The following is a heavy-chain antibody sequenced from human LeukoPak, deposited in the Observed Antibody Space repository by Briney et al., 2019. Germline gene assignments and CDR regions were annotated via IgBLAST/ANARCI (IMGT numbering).Heavy chain of an antibody. CDR2: ISGSGGST. J-gene: IGHJ4*02. CDR3: AKDHAAYCGGDCEVLQPFDY. V-gene: IGHV3-23*01. D-gene: IGHD2-21*02. Sequence: GGSLRLFCAASGFTFSSFAMSWVRQAPGKGLELVSAISGSGGSTYYADSVKGRFTISRDNSKNTLYLQMNSLRAEDTAVYYCAKDHAAYCGGDCEVLQPFDYWGQGTLVTVSS. CDR1: GFTFSSFA.